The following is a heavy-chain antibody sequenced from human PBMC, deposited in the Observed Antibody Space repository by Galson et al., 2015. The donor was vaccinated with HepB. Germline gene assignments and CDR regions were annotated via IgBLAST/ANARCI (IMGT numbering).Heavy chain of an antibody. CDR2: ISSSSSYI. J-gene: IGHJ2*01. Sequence: SLRLSCAASGFTFSSYSMNWVRQAPGKGLEWVSSISSSSSYIYYADSVKGRFTISRDNAKNSLYLQMNSLRAEDTAVYYCARAPPILSYDWYFDLWGRGTLVTVSS. CDR3: ARAPPILSYDWYFDL. D-gene: IGHD1-14*01. CDR1: GFTFSSYS. V-gene: IGHV3-21*01.